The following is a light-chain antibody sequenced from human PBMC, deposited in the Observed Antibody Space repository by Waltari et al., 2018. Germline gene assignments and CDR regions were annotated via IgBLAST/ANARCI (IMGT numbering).Light chain of an antibody. CDR2: QDS. Sequence: SYELTQPPSVSVSPGQTASITCSGDKLGDKYACWYQQKPGQSPVLVIYQDSKRPSGIPERFSGSNSGNTATLTISGTQAMDEADYYCQAWDSRHGVVFGGGTKLTVL. V-gene: IGLV3-1*01. J-gene: IGLJ2*01. CDR1: KLGDKY. CDR3: QAWDSRHGVV.